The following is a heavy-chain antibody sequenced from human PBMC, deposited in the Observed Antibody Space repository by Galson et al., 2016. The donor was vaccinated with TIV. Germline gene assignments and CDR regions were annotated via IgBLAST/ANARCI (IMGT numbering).Heavy chain of an antibody. CDR2: LTGSGADT. V-gene: IGHV3-23*01. Sequence: SLRLSCAASGFTFSNYAMSWVRQAPGKGLEWVSSLTGSGADTYYADSVKGRFTISRDNSKNTLYLQMNSLRAADTAIYFCAKDLIKIFVRLYFDYWGQGTLVSVSS. CDR1: GFTFSNYA. J-gene: IGHJ4*02. CDR3: AKDLIKIFVRLYFDY. D-gene: IGHD3-3*01.